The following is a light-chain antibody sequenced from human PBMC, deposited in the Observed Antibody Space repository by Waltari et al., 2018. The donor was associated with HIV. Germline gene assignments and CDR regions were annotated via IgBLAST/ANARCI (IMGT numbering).Light chain of an antibody. J-gene: IGLJ3*02. Sequence: QSALTQPASVSGSPGQSITISCTGSSSDVGAYKYVSWYQQYPGKATKLMISEVNNRHSRVAKRVSGSKSGNTAYLTIFGLQAEDEADYYCSSFTNINTLVFGGGTKVTVL. CDR1: SSDVGAYKY. CDR2: EVN. V-gene: IGLV2-14*01. CDR3: SSFTNINTLV.